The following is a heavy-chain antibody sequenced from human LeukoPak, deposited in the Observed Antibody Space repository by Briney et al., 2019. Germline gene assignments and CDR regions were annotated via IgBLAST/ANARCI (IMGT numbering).Heavy chain of an antibody. CDR3: ARRRTGSSHSMDV. Sequence: PGGSLRLSCAASGFTFSSYGMHWVRQAPGKGLEWVAVIWYDGSNKYYADSVKGRFTISRDNSKNTLYLQMNSLRAEDTAVYYCARRRTGSSHSMDVWGQGTTVTVSS. J-gene: IGHJ6*02. CDR1: GFTFSSYG. D-gene: IGHD6-6*01. V-gene: IGHV3-33*01. CDR2: IWYDGSNK.